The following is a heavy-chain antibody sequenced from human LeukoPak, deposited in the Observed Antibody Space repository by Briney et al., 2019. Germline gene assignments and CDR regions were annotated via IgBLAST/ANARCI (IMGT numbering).Heavy chain of an antibody. CDR3: ARCDHYYYCMDV. CDR2: IIPIFGTA. Sequence: GASVKVSSMASGGTFITYAISWVRQAPGQGLEWVGGIIPIFGTANYAQKFQGRVTITTDEYTSTAYMELRSLRSEDTDVYYCARCDHYYYCMDVWGKGTTVTVSS. V-gene: IGHV1-69*05. CDR1: GGTFITYA. J-gene: IGHJ6*03.